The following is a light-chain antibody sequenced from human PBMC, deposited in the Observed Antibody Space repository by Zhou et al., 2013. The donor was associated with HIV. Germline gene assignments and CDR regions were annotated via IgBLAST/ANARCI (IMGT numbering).Light chain of an antibody. Sequence: DIQMTQSPSTLSASVGDRVTITCRASQSISSWLAWYQQKPGKAPKLLIYKASSLESGVPSRFSGSGSGTEFTLTISSLQPDDSATYYCQQYNSYSLTFGQGTRLEIK. CDR3: QQYNSYSLT. J-gene: IGKJ5*01. CDR1: QSISSW. CDR2: KAS. V-gene: IGKV1-5*03.